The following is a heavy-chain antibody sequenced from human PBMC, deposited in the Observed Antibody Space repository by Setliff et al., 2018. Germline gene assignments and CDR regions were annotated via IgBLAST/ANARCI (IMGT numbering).Heavy chain of an antibody. J-gene: IGHJ2*01. CDR1: GGSISSSSYY. CDR3: AREGVGIVRRGYFDL. CDR2: IYTSGST. D-gene: IGHD2-21*01. V-gene: IGHV4-61*09. Sequence: PSETLSLTCTVSGGSISSSSYYWSWIRQPAGKGLEWIGHIYTSGSTNYNPSLKSRVTISVDTSKNQFSLTLSSVTAADTAVYYCAREGVGIVRRGYFDLWGRGTLVTVSS.